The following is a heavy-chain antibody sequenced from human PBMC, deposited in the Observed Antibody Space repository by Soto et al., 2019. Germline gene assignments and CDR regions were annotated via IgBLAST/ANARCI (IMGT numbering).Heavy chain of an antibody. J-gene: IGHJ6*03. CDR1: GDSFNDYY. CDR3: ARESGGATATLDYYYFYMDA. Sequence: ASVKVSCKTSGDSFNDYYIHWVRQAPGQGLEWMGWINPNGGVTKYAQKFRGRVTVTRDTSIRTVYMELSSLRSDDTAVYYCARESGGATATLDYYYFYMDAWGKGTTVTVSS. D-gene: IGHD5-12*01. V-gene: IGHV1-2*02. CDR2: INPNGGVT.